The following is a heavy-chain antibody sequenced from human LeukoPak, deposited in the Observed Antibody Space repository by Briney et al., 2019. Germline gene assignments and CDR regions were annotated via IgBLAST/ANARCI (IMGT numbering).Heavy chain of an antibody. CDR3: ARILTGYYDF. CDR1: GFTFSDYY. Sequence: GGSLRLSCAASGFTFSDYYMGWMRQAPGKGLEWISYISVSGSTIYYADSLKGRFTVSRDNSKNTLYLQMNSLRAEDTAIYYCARILTGYYDFWGQGTLVTVSS. J-gene: IGHJ4*02. V-gene: IGHV3-11*01. D-gene: IGHD3-9*01. CDR2: ISVSGSTI.